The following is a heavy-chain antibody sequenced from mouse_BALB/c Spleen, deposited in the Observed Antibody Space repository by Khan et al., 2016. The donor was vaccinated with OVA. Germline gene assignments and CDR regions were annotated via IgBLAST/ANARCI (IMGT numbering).Heavy chain of an antibody. CDR1: GYTFTSYV. Sequence: EVQLQQSGPELVKPGASVKMSCKASGYTFTSYVMHWVKQKPGLGLEWIGYIYPYNDDTKYNEKFKGKATLTSDNSSSTAYMELSSLTSEDSAVYCCASVDGYYVAFAYWGQWTLVTVSA. D-gene: IGHD2-3*01. CDR3: ASVDGYYVAFAY. J-gene: IGHJ3*01. V-gene: IGHV1S136*01. CDR2: IYPYNDDT.